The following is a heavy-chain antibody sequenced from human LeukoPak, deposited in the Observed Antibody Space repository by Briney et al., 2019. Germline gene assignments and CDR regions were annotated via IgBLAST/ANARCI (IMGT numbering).Heavy chain of an antibody. J-gene: IGHJ4*02. V-gene: IGHV4-31*03. CDR2: IYYSGST. CDR1: GGSISSGGYY. D-gene: IGHD4-17*01. CDR3: ARVRKPGGDYVGFDY. Sequence: SETLSLTCTVSGGSISSGGYYWSWIRQHPGKGLEWIGYIYYSGSTYYNPSLKSRVTISVDTSKNQFSLKPSSVTAADTAVYYCARVRKPGGDYVGFDYWGQGTLVTVSS.